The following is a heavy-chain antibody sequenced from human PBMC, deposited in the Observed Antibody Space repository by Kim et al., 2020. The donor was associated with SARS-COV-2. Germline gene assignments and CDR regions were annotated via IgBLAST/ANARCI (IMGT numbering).Heavy chain of an antibody. CDR1: GFTVSSNY. CDR2: IYSGGST. CDR3: ARDSFSSSLTHAFDI. J-gene: IGHJ3*02. V-gene: IGHV3-53*01. Sequence: GGSLRLSCAASGFTVSSNYMSWVRQAPGKGLEWVSVIYSGGSTYYADSVKGRFTISRDNSKNTLYLQMNSLRAEDTAVYYCARDSFSSSLTHAFDIWGQGTMVTVSS. D-gene: IGHD6-6*01.